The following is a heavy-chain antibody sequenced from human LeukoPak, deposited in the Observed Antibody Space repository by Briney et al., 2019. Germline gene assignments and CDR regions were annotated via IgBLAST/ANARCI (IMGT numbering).Heavy chain of an antibody. V-gene: IGHV1-46*01. CDR2: INPSGGST. Sequence: ASVKVSCKASGYTFTSYYMHWVRQAPGQGLEWMGIINPSGGSTSYAQKFQGRVTMTRDTSTSTVYMELCSLRSEDTAVYYCAREVYVDTAMVNWGQGTLVTVSS. D-gene: IGHD5-18*01. CDR1: GYTFTSYY. J-gene: IGHJ4*02. CDR3: AREVYVDTAMVN.